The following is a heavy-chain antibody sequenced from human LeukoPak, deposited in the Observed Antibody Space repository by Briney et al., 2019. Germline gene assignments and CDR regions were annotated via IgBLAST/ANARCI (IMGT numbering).Heavy chain of an antibody. CDR3: ARDAVATIGYYYYGMDV. CDR1: GGSISSGGYY. D-gene: IGHD5-12*01. CDR2: IYYSGST. Sequence: SQTLSLTCTVSGGSISSGGYYWSWICQHPGKGLEWIGYIYYSGSTYYNPSLKSRVTISVDTSKNQFSLKLSSVTAADTAVYYCARDAVATIGYYYYGMDVWGQGTTVTVSS. V-gene: IGHV4-31*03. J-gene: IGHJ6*02.